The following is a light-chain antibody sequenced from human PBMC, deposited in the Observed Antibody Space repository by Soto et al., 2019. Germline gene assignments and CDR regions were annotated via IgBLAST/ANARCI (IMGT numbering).Light chain of an antibody. CDR1: SSDVGGYQY. Sequence: QSALTQSASVSGSPGQSITISCTGTSSDVGGYQYVSWYQQHPGKAPKLMIYEVSNRPSGVSNRFSGSKSANTASLTISGLQAEDEAEYYCSSYTGDNTVLFGGGTKLTVL. CDR3: SSYTGDNTVL. V-gene: IGLV2-14*01. J-gene: IGLJ2*01. CDR2: EVS.